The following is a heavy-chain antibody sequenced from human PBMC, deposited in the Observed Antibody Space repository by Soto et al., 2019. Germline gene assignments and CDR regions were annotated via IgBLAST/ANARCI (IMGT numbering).Heavy chain of an antibody. CDR2: IMPFFDIA. J-gene: IGHJ4*02. CDR1: GGTFSRHS. D-gene: IGHD3-10*01. CDR3: ATSYGSGYRAFDY. V-gene: IGHV1-69*02. Sequence: GASVKVSCKASGGTFSRHSITWVRQAPGHGLEWMGRIMPFFDIASYAQKFQGRVTITADKSTSTAYMELRSLRSEDTAFYYCATSYGSGYRAFDYWGQGALVTVSS.